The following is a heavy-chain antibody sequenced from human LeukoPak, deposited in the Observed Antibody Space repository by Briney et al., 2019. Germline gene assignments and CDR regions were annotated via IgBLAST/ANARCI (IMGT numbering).Heavy chain of an antibody. CDR2: ISSSSSYI. V-gene: IGHV3-21*01. Sequence: TGGSLRLSCAASGFTFSSYSMNWVPQAPGKGLEWVSSISSSSSYIYYVDSVKGRFTISRDNAKNSLYLQMNSLRAEDTAVYYCAREVEYSSSSETYYYTDVWGKGTTVTVSS. D-gene: IGHD6-6*01. CDR1: GFTFSSYS. J-gene: IGHJ6*03. CDR3: AREVEYSSSSETYYYTDV.